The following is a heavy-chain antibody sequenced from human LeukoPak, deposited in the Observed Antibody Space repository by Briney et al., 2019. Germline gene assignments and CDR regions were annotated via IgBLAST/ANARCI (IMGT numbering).Heavy chain of an antibody. CDR1: GGSISNYY. J-gene: IGHJ3*02. CDR2: FYHSGST. Sequence: SETLSLTCTVSGGSISNYYWSCIRQPPGKGLECIGYFYHSGSTNYNPSLKSRVTISVDTSKSQFSLKLTSVTAADTAVYYCARLGQPNAFDIWGQGTMVTVSP. V-gene: IGHV4-59*08. CDR3: ARLGQPNAFDI. D-gene: IGHD3-16*01.